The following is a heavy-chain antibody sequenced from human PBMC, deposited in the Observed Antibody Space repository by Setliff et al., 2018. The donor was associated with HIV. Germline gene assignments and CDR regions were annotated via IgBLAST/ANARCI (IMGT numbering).Heavy chain of an antibody. Sequence: ASVKVSCKASGYTLRRHGISWVRQAPRQGLEWMGWISAYNGNTNYAQKFRGRVTLTTDTSTSTAYMELRSLRSDDTAVYYCARVNDILLGYWVGYFDYWGQGTLVTVSS. V-gene: IGHV1-18*01. CDR1: GYTLRRHG. CDR2: ISAYNGNT. J-gene: IGHJ4*02. D-gene: IGHD2-8*01. CDR3: ARVNDILLGYWVGYFDY.